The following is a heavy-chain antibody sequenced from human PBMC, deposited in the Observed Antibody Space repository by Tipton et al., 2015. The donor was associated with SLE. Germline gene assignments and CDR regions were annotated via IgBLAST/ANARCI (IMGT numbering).Heavy chain of an antibody. D-gene: IGHD1-1*01. J-gene: IGHJ4*02. Sequence: TLSLTCTVSGGSISSGSYYWSWLLQPAGKGLEWIGRFYTSRSPHYNPSLKSPVTISVDTSTNQLSLQLRSVTAADTAVSYCARLETGTTSNLDYGGQGTLVTVSS. CDR2: FYTSRSP. V-gene: IGHV4-61*02. CDR1: GGSISSGSYY. CDR3: ARLETGTTSNLDY.